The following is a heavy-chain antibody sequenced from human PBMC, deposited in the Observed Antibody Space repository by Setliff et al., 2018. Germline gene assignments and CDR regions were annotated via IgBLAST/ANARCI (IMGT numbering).Heavy chain of an antibody. Sequence: GGSLRLSCAASGFSLRIFWMSWVRQTPGRGLEWVATIKQDGSEKFYADSVKGRFTISRDNAKNSLYLQMDSLRAEDTAVYYCAGSRAWIPFLESWGQGTLVTVSS. J-gene: IGHJ5*02. CDR1: GFSLRIFW. CDR2: IKQDGSEK. D-gene: IGHD3-3*01. V-gene: IGHV3-7*01. CDR3: AGSRAWIPFLES.